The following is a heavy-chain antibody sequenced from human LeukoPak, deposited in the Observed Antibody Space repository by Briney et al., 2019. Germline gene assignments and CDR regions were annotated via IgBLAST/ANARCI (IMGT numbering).Heavy chain of an antibody. CDR1: GFTFRSYG. CDR3: AKEGITGAMYNWFDP. J-gene: IGHJ5*02. Sequence: PGRSLRLSCAASGFTFRSYGMHWVRQAPGKGLEWVAAIWYDGTKKYNEDSVKGRFTISRDNSQEALYLQMNSLGAEDTAVYYCAKEGITGAMYNWFDPWGPGTLVTVSS. V-gene: IGHV3-33*06. D-gene: IGHD1-7*01. CDR2: IWYDGTKK.